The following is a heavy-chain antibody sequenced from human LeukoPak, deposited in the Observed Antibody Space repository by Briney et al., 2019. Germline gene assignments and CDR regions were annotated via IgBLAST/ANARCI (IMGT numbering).Heavy chain of an antibody. CDR2: ISAYNANT. CDR3: ARDPCSGGSCYSVSWFDP. CDR1: GYTFTSYG. J-gene: IGHJ5*02. V-gene: IGHV1-18*01. Sequence: GASVKVSCKASGYTFTSYGISWVRQAPGQGLEWMGWISAYNANTNYAQKLQGRVTMTTDTSTSTAYMELRSLRSDDTAVYYCARDPCSGGSCYSVSWFDPWGQGTLVTVSS. D-gene: IGHD2-15*01.